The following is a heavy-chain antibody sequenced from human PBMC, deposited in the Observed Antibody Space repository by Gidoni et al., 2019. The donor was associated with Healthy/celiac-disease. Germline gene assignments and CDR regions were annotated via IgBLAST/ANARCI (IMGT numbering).Heavy chain of an antibody. CDR3: AREPYYYDSSGYYLQAHDY. CDR1: GFTFSSYW. D-gene: IGHD3-22*01. Sequence: EVQLVESGGGLVQPGGSLRLSCAASGFTFSSYWMSWVRQAPGKGLEWVANIKQDGSEKYYVDSVKGRFTISRDNAKNSLYLQMNSLRAEDTAVYYCAREPYYYDSSGYYLQAHDYWGQGTLVTVSS. J-gene: IGHJ4*02. CDR2: IKQDGSEK. V-gene: IGHV3-7*01.